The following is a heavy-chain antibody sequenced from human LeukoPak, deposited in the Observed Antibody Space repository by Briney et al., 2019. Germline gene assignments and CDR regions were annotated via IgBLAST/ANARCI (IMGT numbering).Heavy chain of an antibody. Sequence: ASVKVSRKVSGYTLTELSMHWVRQAPGKGLEWMGGFDPEDGETIYAQKFQGRVTMTEDTSTDTAYMELSSLRSEDTAVYYCATGGEVYSNYRYNWFDPWGQGTLVTVSS. D-gene: IGHD4-11*01. J-gene: IGHJ5*02. CDR1: GYTLTELS. CDR3: ATGGEVYSNYRYNWFDP. V-gene: IGHV1-24*01. CDR2: FDPEDGET.